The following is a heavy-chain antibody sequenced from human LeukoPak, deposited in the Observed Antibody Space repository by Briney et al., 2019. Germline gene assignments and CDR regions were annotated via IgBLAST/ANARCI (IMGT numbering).Heavy chain of an antibody. CDR3: ARDRCSGGSCYPRRRDYFDY. CDR1: GFTFSSHG. D-gene: IGHD2-15*01. CDR2: ISSSSSYI. Sequence: GGSLRLSCAASGFTFSSHGMNWVRQAPGKGLEWVSSISSSSSYIYYADSVKGRVTVSRDNAKNSLFLQMNSLRAEDTAVYYCARDRCSGGSCYPRRRDYFDYWGQGTLVTVSS. J-gene: IGHJ4*02. V-gene: IGHV3-21*01.